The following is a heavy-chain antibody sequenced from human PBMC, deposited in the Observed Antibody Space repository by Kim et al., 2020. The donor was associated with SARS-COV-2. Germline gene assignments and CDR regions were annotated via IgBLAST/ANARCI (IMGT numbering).Heavy chain of an antibody. D-gene: IGHD1-7*01. CDR1: GFTFSSYA. CDR2: ISGSGGST. Sequence: GGSLRLSCAASGFTFSSYAMSWVRQAPGKGLEWVSAISGSGGSTYYADSVKGRFTISRDNSKNTLYLQMNSLRAEDTAVYYCAKDSPIELELPDYYYGMDVWGQGTTVTVSS. CDR3: AKDSPIELELPDYYYGMDV. J-gene: IGHJ6*02. V-gene: IGHV3-23*01.